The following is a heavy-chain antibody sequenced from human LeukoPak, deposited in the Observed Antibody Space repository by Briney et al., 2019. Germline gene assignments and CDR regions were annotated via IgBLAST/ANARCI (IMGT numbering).Heavy chain of an antibody. V-gene: IGHV1-69*13. CDR2: IMPIFGTA. D-gene: IGHD2-2*01. J-gene: IGHJ4*02. CDR1: GGTFSSYA. CDR3: ARLPHIVVVPAARYFDY. Sequence: ASVKVSCKASGGTFSSYAISWVRQAPGQGLEWMVGIMPIFGTANYAQKFQGRVTITADESTSTAYMELSSLRSEDTAVYYCARLPHIVVVPAARYFDYWSQGTLVTVSS.